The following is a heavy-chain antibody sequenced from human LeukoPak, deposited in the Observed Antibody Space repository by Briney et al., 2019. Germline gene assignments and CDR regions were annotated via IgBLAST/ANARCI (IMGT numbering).Heavy chain of an antibody. J-gene: IGHJ4*02. CDR3: ARGYYDILTGYLIPGDW. D-gene: IGHD3-9*01. Sequence: ASVKVSCKASGYTFTSYGVSWVRQAPGQGLEWMGWISAYNGNTNYAQKLQGRVTMTTDTSTSTAYMELRSLRSDDTAVYYCARGYYDILTGYLIPGDWWGQGTLVTVSS. V-gene: IGHV1-18*01. CDR2: ISAYNGNT. CDR1: GYTFTSYG.